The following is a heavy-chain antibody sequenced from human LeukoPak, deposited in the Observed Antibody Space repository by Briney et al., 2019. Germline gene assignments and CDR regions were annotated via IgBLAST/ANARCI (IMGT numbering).Heavy chain of an antibody. V-gene: IGHV3-9*01. CDR1: GFTFDDYA. Sequence: GGSLRLSCAASGFTFDDYAMHWVRQAPGKGLEWVSGISWNSGSIGYADSVKGRFTISRDNAKNSLYLQMNSLRAEDTASYYCAKDARRTSSGYDYWGQGTLVTVSS. CDR3: AKDARRTSSGYDY. D-gene: IGHD5-12*01. J-gene: IGHJ4*02. CDR2: ISWNSGSI.